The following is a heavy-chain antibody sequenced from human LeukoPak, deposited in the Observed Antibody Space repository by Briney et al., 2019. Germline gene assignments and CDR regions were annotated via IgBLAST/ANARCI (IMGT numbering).Heavy chain of an antibody. D-gene: IGHD2-21*02. V-gene: IGHV4-31*03. Sequence: SETLSLTCTVSGGSISSGGYYWSWIRQHPGKGLEWIGYIYYSGSTYYNPSLKSRVTISVDTSKNQFSLKLSSVTAADTAVYYCARGVVVTAIHFDYWGQGTLVTVSS. CDR3: ARGVVVTAIHFDY. J-gene: IGHJ4*02. CDR2: IYYSGST. CDR1: GGSISSGGYY.